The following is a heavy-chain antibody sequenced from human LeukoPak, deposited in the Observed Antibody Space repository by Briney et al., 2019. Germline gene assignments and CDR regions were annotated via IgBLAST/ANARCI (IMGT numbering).Heavy chain of an antibody. CDR2: IYTSGST. Sequence: PWETLSLTCTASGGSISSYYWSWIRQPPGKGLEGIGYIYTSGSTNYNPTLKSRVTISVDTSNTQFSLKLRSVTAAETAAYYCARQRDGGLDYWGQGTLVTVSS. J-gene: IGHJ4*02. D-gene: IGHD5-24*01. CDR3: ARQRDGGLDY. V-gene: IGHV4-4*09. CDR1: GGSISSYY.